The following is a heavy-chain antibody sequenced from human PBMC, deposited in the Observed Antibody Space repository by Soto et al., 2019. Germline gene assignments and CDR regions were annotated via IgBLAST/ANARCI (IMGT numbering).Heavy chain of an antibody. Sequence: SGTMSLTCTVSGGSISSYYWSWIRQPPGKGLEWIGYIYYSGSTNYNPSLKSRVTISVDTSKNQFSLKLSSVTAADTAVYYCARVDSAMVGYYYMDVWGKGTTVTVSS. CDR1: GGSISSYY. CDR2: IYYSGST. CDR3: ARVDSAMVGYYYMDV. V-gene: IGHV4-59*12. J-gene: IGHJ6*03. D-gene: IGHD5-18*01.